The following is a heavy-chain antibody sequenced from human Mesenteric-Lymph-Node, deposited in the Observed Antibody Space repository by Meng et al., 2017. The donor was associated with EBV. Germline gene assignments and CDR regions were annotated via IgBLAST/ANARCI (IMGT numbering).Heavy chain of an antibody. CDR2: IYWDGEK. J-gene: IGHJ5*01. CDR3: AHSFTTSGNWFDY. Sequence: QITLKESGPTLMRPTQTLPLTCTLSGFSIGTTGVAVGWIRQPPGQALEWLALIYWDGEKHYSPSLKSRLTITKDTSKNQVILTMTKVYPVDTATYYCAHSFTTSGNWFDYWGQGALVTVSS. CDR1: GFSIGTTGVA. D-gene: IGHD2/OR15-2a*01. V-gene: IGHV2-5*02.